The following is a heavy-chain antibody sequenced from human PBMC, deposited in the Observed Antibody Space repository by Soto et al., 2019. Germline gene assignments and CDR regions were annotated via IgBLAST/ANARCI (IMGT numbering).Heavy chain of an antibody. CDR1: GFTVSTNN. V-gene: IGHV3-66*01. D-gene: IGHD6-19*01. J-gene: IGHJ3*02. CDR2: IYSGGNT. CDR3: ARPVAEAYSDAFDI. Sequence: QVVESGGGLVHSGGSLRLSCAASGFTVSTNNMNWVRQAPGKGLEWVSVIYSGGNTYYTDSVKGRFIVSRDNSKNAVFLQMNILRDDDTVVYYCARPVAEAYSDAFDIWGQGTMVTVSS.